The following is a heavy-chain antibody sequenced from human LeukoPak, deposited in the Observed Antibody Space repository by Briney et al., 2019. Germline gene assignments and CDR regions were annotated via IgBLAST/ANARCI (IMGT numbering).Heavy chain of an antibody. CDR2: TYYRSKWYN. V-gene: IGHV6-1*01. D-gene: IGHD6-19*01. Sequence: SQTLSLTCAISGDSVSSNSAAWNWIRQSPSRGLEWPGRTYYRSKWYNGYAVSVKSRITINPDTSKNQFSLQLNSVTPEDTAVYYCARGGSSGWFPHNWFDPWGQGTLVTVSS. CDR3: ARGGSSGWFPHNWFDP. J-gene: IGHJ5*02. CDR1: GDSVSSNSAA.